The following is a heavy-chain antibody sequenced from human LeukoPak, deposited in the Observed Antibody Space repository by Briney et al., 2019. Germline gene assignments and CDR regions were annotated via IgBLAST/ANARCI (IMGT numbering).Heavy chain of an antibody. V-gene: IGHV3-23*01. J-gene: IGHJ4*02. Sequence: GGSLRLTCAASGFTFNSYAMTWVRQAPGKGLEWVSHVSGSGGITYYADSVKGRFTIFRDNSKNTLYLQMNSLRADDTAVYYCAKTTAGNSSGRNPGWPVDYWGQGALVTVSS. CDR3: AKTTAGNSSGRNPGWPVDY. CDR1: GFTFNSYA. D-gene: IGHD6-19*01. CDR2: VSGSGGIT.